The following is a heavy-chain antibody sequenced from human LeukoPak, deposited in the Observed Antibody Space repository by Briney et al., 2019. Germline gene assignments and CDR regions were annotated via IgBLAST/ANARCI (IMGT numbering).Heavy chain of an antibody. D-gene: IGHD2-2*02. Sequence: GGSLRLSCAASGFTFSSYSMNWVRQAPGKGLEWVSYISSSSSTIYYADSVKGRFTISRDNAKNSLYLQMNSLRAEDTAVYYCVRDGYCTSTTCYTGAAAPFDYWGQGTLVTVSS. CDR3: VRDGYCTSTTCYTGAAAPFDY. V-gene: IGHV3-48*04. CDR1: GFTFSSYS. J-gene: IGHJ4*02. CDR2: ISSSSSTI.